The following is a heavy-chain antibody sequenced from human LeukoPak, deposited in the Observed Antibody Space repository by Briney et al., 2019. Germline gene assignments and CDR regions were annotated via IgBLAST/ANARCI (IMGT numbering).Heavy chain of an antibody. V-gene: IGHV3-7*01. CDR1: GFTFSSYG. J-gene: IGHJ4*02. CDR3: ARQLEFDY. Sequence: GGSLRLSCAASGFTFSSYGMHWVRQAPGKGLEWVANIKQDGSEKYYVDSVKGRFTISRDNAKNSLYLQMNSLRAEDTAVYYCARQLEFDYWGQGTLVTVSS. D-gene: IGHD1-1*01. CDR2: IKQDGSEK.